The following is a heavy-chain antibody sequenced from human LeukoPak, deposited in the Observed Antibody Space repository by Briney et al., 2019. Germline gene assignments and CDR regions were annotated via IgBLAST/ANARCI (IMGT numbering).Heavy chain of an antibody. V-gene: IGHV3-74*01. Sequence: GGCLRLSCAASGFSFSSSWMHWVRQAPGKGLVWVSRINPDGSSTSHADSVKGRFTISRDNAKNTLYLQMNSLRAEDTAVYYCVRGLRGTSEYWGKGTLVTVFS. J-gene: IGHJ4*02. D-gene: IGHD4-23*01. CDR1: GFSFSSSW. CDR3: VRGLRGTSEY. CDR2: INPDGSST.